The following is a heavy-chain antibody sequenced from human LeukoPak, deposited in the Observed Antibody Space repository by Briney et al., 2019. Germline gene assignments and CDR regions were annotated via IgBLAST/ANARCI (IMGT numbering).Heavy chain of an antibody. V-gene: IGHV4-38-2*01. D-gene: IGHD2-2*01. CDR3: ARRSDCTSTSCYRGFDY. Sequence: SETLSLTCAVSGYFISSGYYWGWIRQPPVKGLEWIGTMSHSGSTRYNPPLKSRVTISVDSSKNQFSLKLSSVTAADTAVYYCARRSDCTSTSCYRGFDYWGQGTLVTVSS. CDR2: MSHSGST. J-gene: IGHJ4*02. CDR1: GYFISSGYY.